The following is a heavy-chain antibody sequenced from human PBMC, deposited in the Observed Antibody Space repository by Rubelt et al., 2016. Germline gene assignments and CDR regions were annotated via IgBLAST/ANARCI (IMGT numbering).Heavy chain of an antibody. V-gene: IGHV4-39*07. CDR2: IYYSGST. Sequence: GLEWIGSIYYSGSTYYNPSLKSRVTISVDTSKNQFSLKLSSVTAADTAVYYCARDSSGYSRLDYWGQGTLVTVSS. J-gene: IGHJ4*02. CDR3: ARDSSGYSRLDY. D-gene: IGHD3-22*01.